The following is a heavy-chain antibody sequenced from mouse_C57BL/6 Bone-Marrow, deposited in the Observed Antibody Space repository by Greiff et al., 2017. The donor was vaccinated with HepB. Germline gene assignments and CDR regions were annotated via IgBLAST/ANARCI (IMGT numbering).Heavy chain of an antibody. CDR1: GFNIKDDY. CDR3: TPLGAYAMDY. CDR2: IDPENGDT. V-gene: IGHV14-4*01. Sequence: VQLKESGAELVRPGASVKLSCTASGFNIKDDYMHWVKQRPEQGLEWIGWIDPENGDTEYASKFQGKATITAETSSNTAYLQLSSLTSEDTAVYYCTPLGAYAMDYWGQGTSVTVSS. J-gene: IGHJ4*01.